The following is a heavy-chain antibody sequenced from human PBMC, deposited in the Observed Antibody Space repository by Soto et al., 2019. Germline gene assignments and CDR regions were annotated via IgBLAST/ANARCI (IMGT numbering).Heavy chain of an antibody. CDR3: ARAPIRLCSGDSCYSGLDS. D-gene: IGHD2-15*01. J-gene: IGHJ4*02. CDR1: GGTFSSYA. CDR2: IIPIFNKV. Sequence: QVQLVQSGAEVKKPGSSLKVSCKSSGGTFSSYAISWVRQAPGQGLEWLGGIIPIFNKVNYAQKSQGRVTLTADDSTSTAYMELSSLRSDDTAVYYCARAPIRLCSGDSCYSGLDSWGQGTLVIVSS. V-gene: IGHV1-69*12.